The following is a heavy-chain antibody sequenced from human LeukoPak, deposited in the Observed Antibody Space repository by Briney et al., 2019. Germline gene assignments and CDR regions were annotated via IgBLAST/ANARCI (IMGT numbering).Heavy chain of an antibody. J-gene: IGHJ6*03. D-gene: IGHD2-2*02. CDR3: ARVSMTIYTMDV. CDR1: GYSFTNHD. V-gene: IGHV1-3*03. CDR2: INPGNGDT. Sequence: ASVKVSCKASGYSFTNHDMHWVRQAPGQGLEWVGCINPGNGDTRYGPEFQGRVTISSDTSASTAYMELSSLRSEDTAVYYCARVSMTIYTMDVWGKGTTVTVSS.